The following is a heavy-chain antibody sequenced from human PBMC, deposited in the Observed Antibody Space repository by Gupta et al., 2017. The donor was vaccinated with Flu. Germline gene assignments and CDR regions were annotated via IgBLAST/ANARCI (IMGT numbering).Heavy chain of an antibody. CDR2: VFHNGNT. J-gene: IGHJ6*03. V-gene: IGHV4-59*08. CDR3: ARSGAVTTYFYSMDV. D-gene: IGHD4-17*01. CDR1: SGYY. Sequence: SGYYWSWIRQPPGKGLEWIGYVFHNGNTNYKSSLKSRVTILVDTSKNQFSLKLTSVTAADTAIYFCARSGAVTTYFYSMDVWGKGTTVTVSS.